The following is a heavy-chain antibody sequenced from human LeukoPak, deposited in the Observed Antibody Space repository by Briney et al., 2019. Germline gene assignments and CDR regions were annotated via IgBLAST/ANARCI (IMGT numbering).Heavy chain of an antibody. CDR2: ISAYNGNT. CDR1: GYTFTSYG. CDR3: AREYCSSTSCYAIDY. J-gene: IGHJ4*02. V-gene: IGHV1-18*04. Sequence: GASVKVSCKASGYTFTSYGISWVRQAPGQGLEWMGWISAYNGNTNYAQKLQGRVTMTTDTSTSTAYMELRSLRSDGTAVYYCAREYCSSTSCYAIDYWGQGTLVTVSS. D-gene: IGHD2-2*01.